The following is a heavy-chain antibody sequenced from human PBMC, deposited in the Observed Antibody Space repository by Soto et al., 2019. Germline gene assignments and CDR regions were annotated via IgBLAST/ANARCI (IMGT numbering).Heavy chain of an antibody. CDR1: GYTFTSYG. V-gene: IGHV1-18*04. J-gene: IGHJ5*02. CDR2: ISAYNGNT. D-gene: IGHD2-2*01. Sequence: ASVKVSCKASGYTFTSYGISWVRQAPGQGLEWMGWISAYNGNTNYAQKLQGRVTMTTDTSTSTAYMELRSLRSDDTAVYYCAREGCSSTSCIIDCGNWFDPWGQGTLVTVSS. CDR3: AREGCSSTSCIIDCGNWFDP.